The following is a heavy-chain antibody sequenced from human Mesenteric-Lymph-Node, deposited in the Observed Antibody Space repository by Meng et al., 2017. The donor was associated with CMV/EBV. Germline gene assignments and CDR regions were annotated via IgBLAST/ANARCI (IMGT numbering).Heavy chain of an antibody. CDR3: AKVLKHYTDYYQYGMDV. V-gene: IGHV3-9*01. CDR2: ISWNSGRI. Sequence: GGSLRLSCAVSGFTFDDYAMHWVRQGPGKGLEWVSGISWNSGRINYADSVKGRFTISRDNAKNSLYLQMNSLRAEDTALYYCAKVLKHYTDYYQYGMDVWGQGTTVTVSS. CDR1: GFTFDDYA. D-gene: IGHD2-15*01. J-gene: IGHJ6*02.